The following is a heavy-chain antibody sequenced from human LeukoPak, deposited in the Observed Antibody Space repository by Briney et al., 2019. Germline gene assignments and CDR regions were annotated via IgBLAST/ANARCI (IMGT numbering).Heavy chain of an antibody. Sequence: SETLSLTCTVSGGSISSSSYYWGWIRQPPGKGLEWIGSIYYSGSTYYNPSLKSRVTISVDTSKNQLSLKLSSVTATDTAVYYCARVRGIVVVRDAFDIWGQGTMVTVSS. CDR1: GGSISSSSYY. J-gene: IGHJ3*02. CDR3: ARVRGIVVVRDAFDI. D-gene: IGHD3-22*01. V-gene: IGHV4-39*07. CDR2: IYYSGST.